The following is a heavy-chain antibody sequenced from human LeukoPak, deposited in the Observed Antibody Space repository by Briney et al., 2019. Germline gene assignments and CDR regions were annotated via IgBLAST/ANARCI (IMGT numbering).Heavy chain of an antibody. D-gene: IGHD3-10*01. CDR1: GFTFSNYW. CDR3: VRSDVVRGITSRGY. CDR2: TKQDGSET. J-gene: IGHJ4*02. V-gene: IGHV3-7*01. Sequence: GGSLRLSCAASGFTFSNYWMSWVRQAPGKGLEWVANTKQDGSETYYVDSVKGRFTISRDNAENSLYLQMNSLRAEDTAVYYCVRSDVVRGITSRGYWGQGTLVTVSS.